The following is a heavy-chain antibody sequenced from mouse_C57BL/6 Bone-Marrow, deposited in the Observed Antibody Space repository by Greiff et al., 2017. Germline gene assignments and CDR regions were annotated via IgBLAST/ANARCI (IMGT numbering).Heavy chain of an antibody. Sequence: QVQLKQSGAELVRPGTSVKMSCKASGYTFTNYWIGWAKQRPGHGLEWIGDIYPGGGYTNYNEKFKGKATLTADKSSSTAYMQFSSLTSEDSAIYYCASIYYDYFDYWGQGTTLTVSS. J-gene: IGHJ2*01. CDR2: IYPGGGYT. CDR3: ASIYYDYFDY. D-gene: IGHD2-4*01. V-gene: IGHV1-63*01. CDR1: GYTFTNYW.